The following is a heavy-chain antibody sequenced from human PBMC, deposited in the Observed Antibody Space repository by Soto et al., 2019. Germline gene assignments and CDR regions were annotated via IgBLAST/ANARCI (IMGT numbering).Heavy chain of an antibody. CDR2: IYYSGST. CDR3: ARDPRGGYSYGFGYYYGMDV. J-gene: IGHJ6*02. D-gene: IGHD5-18*01. Sequence: TLSLTCTVSGGSISSGGYYWSWIRQHPGKGLEWIGYIYYSGSTYYNPSLKSRVTISVDTSKNQFSLKLSSVTAADTAVYYCARDPRGGYSYGFGYYYGMDVWGQGTTVTVSS. V-gene: IGHV4-31*03. CDR1: GGSISSGGYY.